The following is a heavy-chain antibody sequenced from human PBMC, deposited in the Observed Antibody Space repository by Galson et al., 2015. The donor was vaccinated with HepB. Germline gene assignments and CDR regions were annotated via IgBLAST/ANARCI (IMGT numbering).Heavy chain of an antibody. Sequence: SVKVSCKASGSTFTSYYMHWVRQAPGQGLEWMGIINPSGGSTSYAQKFQGRVTMTRDTSTSTVYMELSSLRSEDTAVYYCARDLRRDDAFDIWGQGTMVTVSS. CDR3: ARDLRRDDAFDI. CDR2: INPSGGST. J-gene: IGHJ3*02. CDR1: GSTFTSYY. V-gene: IGHV1-46*01.